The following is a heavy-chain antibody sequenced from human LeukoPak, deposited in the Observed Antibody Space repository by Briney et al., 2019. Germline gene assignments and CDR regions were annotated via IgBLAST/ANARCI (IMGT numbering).Heavy chain of an antibody. J-gene: IGHJ6*03. CDR3: AKDSPNTYGGSIVQGTGYMDV. Sequence: GRSLRLSCAASGFTFDDYAMHWLPQVPGKGLVGVSGISWGSDSIGYAAPVKGRFTISRDNAKNSLYLQMNSLRTEDTALYYCAKDSPNTYGGSIVQGTGYMDVWGKGTAVIVSS. V-gene: IGHV3-9*01. D-gene: IGHD3-16*02. CDR1: GFTFDDYA. CDR2: ISWGSDSI.